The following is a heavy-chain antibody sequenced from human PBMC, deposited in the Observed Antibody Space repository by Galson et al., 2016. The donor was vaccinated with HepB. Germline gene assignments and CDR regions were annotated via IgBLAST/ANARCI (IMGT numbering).Heavy chain of an antibody. V-gene: IGHV1-69*13. Sequence: SVKVSCKASGGMFNSYAISWVRQAPGQGLEWMGGIIPMFETANYAQKFQGRVTITADESTSTAYMELSSLRSEDTAVYYCARGGRFGELGLDYWGQGTLVTVSS. CDR2: IIPMFETA. CDR3: ARGGRFGELGLDY. J-gene: IGHJ4*02. CDR1: GGMFNSYA. D-gene: IGHD3-10*01.